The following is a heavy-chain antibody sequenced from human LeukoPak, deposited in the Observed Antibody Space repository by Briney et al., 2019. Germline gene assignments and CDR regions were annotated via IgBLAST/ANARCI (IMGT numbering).Heavy chain of an antibody. D-gene: IGHD3-22*01. Sequence: SETLSLTCAVYGGSFSGYYWSWIRQPPGKGLEWIGEINHSGSTNYNPSLKGRVTISVDTSKNQFSLKLSSVTAADTAVYYCARGRRRVLMIVVVSDAFDIWGQGTMVTVSS. V-gene: IGHV4-34*01. CDR2: INHSGST. J-gene: IGHJ3*02. CDR3: ARGRRRVLMIVVVSDAFDI. CDR1: GGSFSGYY.